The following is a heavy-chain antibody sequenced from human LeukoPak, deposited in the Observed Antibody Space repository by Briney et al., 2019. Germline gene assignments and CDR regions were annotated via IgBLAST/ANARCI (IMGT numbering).Heavy chain of an antibody. CDR2: INHSGST. Sequence: SETLSLTCAVYGGSFSGYYWSWIRQPPGKGLEWIGEINHSGSTNYNPSLKSRVTISVDTSKNQFSLKLSSVTAADTAVYYCARGDFWSGCDNWFDPWGQGTLVTVSP. CDR1: GGSFSGYY. D-gene: IGHD3-3*01. J-gene: IGHJ5*02. V-gene: IGHV4-34*01. CDR3: ARGDFWSGCDNWFDP.